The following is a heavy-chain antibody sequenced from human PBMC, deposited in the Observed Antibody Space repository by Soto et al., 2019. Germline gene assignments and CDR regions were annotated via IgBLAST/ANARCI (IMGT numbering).Heavy chain of an antibody. V-gene: IGHV1-69*13. CDR1: GGTFSSYA. Sequence: GASVKVSCKASGGTFSSYAISWVRQAPGQGLEWMGGIIPIFGTANYAQKFQGRVTITADESTSTAYMELSSLRSEDTAVYYCARDRIKTVTTYYYYYYGMDVWGQGTTVTVS. CDR2: IIPIFGTA. CDR3: ARDRIKTVTTYYYYYYGMDV. J-gene: IGHJ6*02. D-gene: IGHD4-4*01.